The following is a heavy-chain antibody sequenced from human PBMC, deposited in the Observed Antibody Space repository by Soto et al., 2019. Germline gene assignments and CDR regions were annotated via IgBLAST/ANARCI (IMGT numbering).Heavy chain of an antibody. D-gene: IGHD3-10*01. CDR3: ATDRSGGDYYYYGMDV. CDR2: ISYDGSNK. J-gene: IGHJ6*02. V-gene: IGHV3-30-3*01. CDR1: GFTFSSYA. Sequence: QVQLVESGGGVVQPGRSLRLSCAASGFTFSSYAMHWVRQAPGKGLEWVAVISYDGSNKYYADSVKGRFTISRDNSKNTLYLQMNSLRAEDTAVYYCATDRSGGDYYYYGMDVWGQGTTVTVSS.